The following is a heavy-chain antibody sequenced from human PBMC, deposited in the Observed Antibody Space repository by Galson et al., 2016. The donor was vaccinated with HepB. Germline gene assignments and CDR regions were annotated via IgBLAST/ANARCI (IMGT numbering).Heavy chain of an antibody. J-gene: IGHJ4*02. CDR2: ISYDGSFK. CDR3: AREPVRLDDLLTGPPKNPDY. Sequence: SLRLSCAASGFTFSRYGIHWVRQAPGKGLEWVAVISYDGSFKYYADSVEGRFTISRDNSKSTLYLQMNSLRAEDTAVYYCAREPVRLDDLLTGPPKNPDYWGQGTLVTVSS. D-gene: IGHD3-9*01. CDR1: GFTFSRYG. V-gene: IGHV3-30*03.